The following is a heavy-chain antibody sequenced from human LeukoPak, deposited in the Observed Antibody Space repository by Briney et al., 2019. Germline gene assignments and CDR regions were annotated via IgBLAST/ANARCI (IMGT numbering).Heavy chain of an antibody. CDR2: IYTSGST. Sequence: SETLSLTCTVSGGSISSYYWSWIRQPPGKGLEWIGRIYTSGSTNYNPSLKSRVTMSVDTSKNQFSLKLSSVTAADTAVYYCAGDFYYSQYGFDYWGQGTLVTVSS. CDR1: GGSISSYY. D-gene: IGHD4-11*01. V-gene: IGHV4-4*07. CDR3: AGDFYYSQYGFDY. J-gene: IGHJ4*02.